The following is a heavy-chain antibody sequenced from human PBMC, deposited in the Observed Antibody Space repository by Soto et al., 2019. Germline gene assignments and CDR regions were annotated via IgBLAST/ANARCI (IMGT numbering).Heavy chain of an antibody. D-gene: IGHD4-17*01. Sequence: SSXTLSLTCTVSGGSMSSYYWSWIRQPPVNGLEWIGYIYYSGSTNYNPSLKSRVTISVDTSKNQFSLKLSSVTAADTAVYYCARHGDYGDYEGYYYYMDVWGKGTTVTVSS. CDR2: IYYSGST. CDR3: ARHGDYGDYEGYYYYMDV. CDR1: GGSMSSYY. V-gene: IGHV4-59*08. J-gene: IGHJ6*03.